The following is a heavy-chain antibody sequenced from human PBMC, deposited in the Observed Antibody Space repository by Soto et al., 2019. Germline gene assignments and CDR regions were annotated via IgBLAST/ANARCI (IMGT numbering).Heavy chain of an antibody. Sequence: PWGSLRLSCLASAFTFNSYTMSWLRQAPGMGLEWVSSIIGSGAITYYADSVKGRFTISRDNSKSTPYLQMNSLRVEDTALYYCAKDARDTGGNSGIDYWGQGTLVTVSS. D-gene: IGHD2-21*02. CDR2: IIGSGAIT. V-gene: IGHV3-23*01. CDR1: AFTFNSYT. J-gene: IGHJ4*02. CDR3: AKDARDTGGNSGIDY.